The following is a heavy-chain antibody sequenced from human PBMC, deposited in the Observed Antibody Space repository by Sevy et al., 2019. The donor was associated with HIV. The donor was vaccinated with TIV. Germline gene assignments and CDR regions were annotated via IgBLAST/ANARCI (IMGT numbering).Heavy chain of an antibody. V-gene: IGHV3-74*01. CDR2: VDNDGSGT. CDR1: GFTFTNYW. Sequence: LLRQSQTLSLTCAASGFTFTNYWMRWVRQAPGKGRVWVSRVDNDGSGTNYADSVKGRFTISRDNAKNRVYLQMNSLRAEYTAVYYCIRDMYGIDYWGQGTLVTVSS. J-gene: IGHJ4*02. CDR3: IRDMYGIDY. D-gene: IGHD2-8*01.